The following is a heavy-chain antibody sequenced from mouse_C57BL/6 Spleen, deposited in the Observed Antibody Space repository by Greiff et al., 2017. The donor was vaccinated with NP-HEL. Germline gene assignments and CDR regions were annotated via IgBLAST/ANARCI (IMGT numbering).Heavy chain of an antibody. CDR2: INPSSGYT. CDR1: GYTFTSYW. V-gene: IGHV1-7*01. Sequence: VQVVESGAELAKPGASVKLSCKASGYTFTSYWMHWVKQRPGQGLEWIGYINPSSGYTKYNQKFKDKATLTADKSSSTAYMQLSSLTYEDSAVYYCAIYGSIYWYFDVWGTGTTVTVSS. D-gene: IGHD1-1*01. CDR3: AIYGSIYWYFDV. J-gene: IGHJ1*03.